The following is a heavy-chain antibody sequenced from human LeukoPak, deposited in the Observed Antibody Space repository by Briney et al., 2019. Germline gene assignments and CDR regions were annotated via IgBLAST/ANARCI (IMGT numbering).Heavy chain of an antibody. Sequence: PGGSLRLSCAASGFTFSSYWMSWVRQAPGKGLEWVANIKQDGSEKYYVDSVKGRFTISRDNAKNSLYLQMNSLRAEDTAVYYCASPVVAARMDVWGKGTTVTVSS. J-gene: IGHJ6*04. CDR2: IKQDGSEK. V-gene: IGHV3-7*01. CDR1: GFTFSSYW. CDR3: ASPVVAARMDV. D-gene: IGHD6-6*01.